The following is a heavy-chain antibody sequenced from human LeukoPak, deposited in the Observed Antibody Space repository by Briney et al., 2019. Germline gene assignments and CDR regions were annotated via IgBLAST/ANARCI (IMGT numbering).Heavy chain of an antibody. J-gene: IGHJ3*02. CDR2: VYYSGRT. CDR3: ARRPSSPDAFDI. CDR1: GGSISSSGYY. D-gene: IGHD3-10*01. Sequence: PSETLSLTCTVSGGSISSSGYYWGWLRQPPGKGLEWIGSVYYSGRTYYTPSLRSRVTISGDTSKNQFSLKLYSVTAADTAVYYCARRPSSPDAFDIWGQGTMVTVSS. V-gene: IGHV4-39*01.